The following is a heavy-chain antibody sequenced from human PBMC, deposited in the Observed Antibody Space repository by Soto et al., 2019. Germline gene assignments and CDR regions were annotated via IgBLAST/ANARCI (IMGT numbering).Heavy chain of an antibody. CDR2: IHHSGRT. V-gene: IGHV4-4*02. J-gene: IGHJ4*02. D-gene: IGHD2-21*02. CDR1: GDSISSDKW. CDR3: ARGGDWQFDY. Sequence: QVQLXESGPGLVKPSGTLSLTCAVSGDSISSDKWWSWVRQPPGKGLEWIGEIHHSGRTNYNPSLKSRVTILVEKSKNQVSLELSSMTAADTAVYYCARGGDWQFDYWGQGTLVTVSS.